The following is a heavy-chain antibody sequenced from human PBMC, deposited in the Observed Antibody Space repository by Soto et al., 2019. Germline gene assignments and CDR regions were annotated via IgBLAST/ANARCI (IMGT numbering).Heavy chain of an antibody. D-gene: IGHD2-15*01. CDR1: GFTFSSYA. J-gene: IGHJ4*02. V-gene: IGHV3-23*01. CDR3: ARAVIVVVVAATAFDY. Sequence: GGSLRLSCAASGFTFSSYAMSWVRQAPGKGLEWVSAISGSGGTTYYADSVKGRFTISRDNSKNTLYLQMNSLRAEDTAVYYCARAVIVVVVAATAFDYWGQGTLVTVSS. CDR2: ISGSGGTT.